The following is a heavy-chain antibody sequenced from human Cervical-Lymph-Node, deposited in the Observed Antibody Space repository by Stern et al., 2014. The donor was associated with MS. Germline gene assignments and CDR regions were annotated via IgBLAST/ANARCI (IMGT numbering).Heavy chain of an antibody. V-gene: IGHV3-21*01. Sequence: EVQLVESGGGLVKPGGSLRIPCAVSGFTFSSYSMNWVRQAPGKGLEWVASISSGGSYIYYADSLKGRFTISRDNAKNSLYLQMNSLRAEDTAVYYCARGRGGNYRYYFDYWGQGTLVTVSS. D-gene: IGHD4-23*01. CDR1: GFTFSSYS. CDR3: ARGRGGNYRYYFDY. J-gene: IGHJ4*02. CDR2: ISSGGSYI.